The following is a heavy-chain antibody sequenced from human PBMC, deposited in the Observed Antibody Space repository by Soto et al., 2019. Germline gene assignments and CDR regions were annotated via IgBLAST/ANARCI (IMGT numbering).Heavy chain of an antibody. CDR2: IYYSGSI. V-gene: IGHV4-59*01. CDR1: GGSISNYY. J-gene: IGHJ5*02. D-gene: IGHD1-1*01. Sequence: SETLSLTCTVSGGSISNYYWSWIRQPPGKGLEWIGYIYYSGSINYNPSLKSRVTISEDTSKNQFSLKMSSVTAADTAVYYCARATVVNSPWFDPWGQGTQVTVSS. CDR3: ARATVVNSPWFDP.